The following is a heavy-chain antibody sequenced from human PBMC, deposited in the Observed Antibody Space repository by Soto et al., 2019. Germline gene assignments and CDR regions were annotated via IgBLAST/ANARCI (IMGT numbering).Heavy chain of an antibody. D-gene: IGHD5-18*01. Sequence: EVQLVETGGGLIQPGGSLRLSCAASGFTVSSKFMSWVRQAPGKGLEWVSVLYSGGTTQYADSVKGRFTISRDNSKNTVFLQMSSLRVDDTAFYYCGLGAKHLWFIFDNWGPGALVTVSS. V-gene: IGHV3-53*02. CDR1: GFTVSSKF. CDR2: LYSGGTT. J-gene: IGHJ4*02. CDR3: GLGAKHLWFIFDN.